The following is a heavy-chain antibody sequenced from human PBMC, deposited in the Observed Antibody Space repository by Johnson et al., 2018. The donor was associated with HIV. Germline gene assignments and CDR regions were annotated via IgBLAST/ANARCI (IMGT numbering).Heavy chain of an antibody. Sequence: VQLVESGGGLVQPGGSLRLSCAASGFRFDDYGMTWVRQAPGKGLEWVSGINWNGDSTGYADSVKGRFTISRDNSKNTLYLQMNSLRAEDTAVYYCARSPVWLRGFDIWGQGTMVTVSS. CDR2: INWNGDST. J-gene: IGHJ3*02. CDR3: ARSPVWLRGFDI. D-gene: IGHD5-24*01. V-gene: IGHV3-20*04. CDR1: GFRFDDYG.